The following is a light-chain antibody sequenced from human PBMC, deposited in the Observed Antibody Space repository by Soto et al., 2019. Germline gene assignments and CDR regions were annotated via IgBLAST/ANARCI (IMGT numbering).Light chain of an antibody. V-gene: IGKV3-20*01. Sequence: EIVLTQSPCTVSLSPGGSATLSCSAIPSVSSSYLEWYQQKXGKAPRXXXYGASSGATGIPDRFSGSGSGTDFTLTISRLEPEDFEVDYCQQYGSSPLTFGGGTKVDIK. CDR3: QQYGSSPLT. CDR2: GAS. J-gene: IGKJ4*01. CDR1: PSVSSSY.